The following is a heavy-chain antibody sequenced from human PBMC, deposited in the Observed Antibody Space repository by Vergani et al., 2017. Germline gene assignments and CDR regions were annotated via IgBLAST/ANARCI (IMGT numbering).Heavy chain of an antibody. D-gene: IGHD3-10*01. CDR1: GFTFSSYA. CDR3: AKAGHGSGIYFYQAASLYYYYGMDV. Sequence: EVQLLESGGGLVQPGGSLRLSCAASGFTFSSYAMSWVRQAPGKGLEWVSAISGSGGSTYYADSVKGRFTISRDNSKNTLYLQMNSLRAEDTAVYYCAKAGHGSGIYFYQAASLYYYYGMDVLGQ. J-gene: IGHJ6*02. V-gene: IGHV3-23*01. CDR2: ISGSGGST.